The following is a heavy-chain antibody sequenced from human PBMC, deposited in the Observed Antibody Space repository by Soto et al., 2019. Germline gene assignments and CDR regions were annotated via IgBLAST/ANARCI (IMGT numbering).Heavy chain of an antibody. V-gene: IGHV3-73*01. D-gene: IGHD3-3*02. CDR2: IRSKANSYAT. CDR1: GFTFSGSA. J-gene: IGHJ4*02. Sequence: EVQLVESGGGLVQPGGSLKLSCAASGFTFSGSAMHWVRQASGKGLEWVGRIRSKANSYATAYDASVKGRFTISRDDSKNTAYLQMDSLKIEDTAVYYCTRHLADYWGQGTLITVSS. CDR3: TRHLADY.